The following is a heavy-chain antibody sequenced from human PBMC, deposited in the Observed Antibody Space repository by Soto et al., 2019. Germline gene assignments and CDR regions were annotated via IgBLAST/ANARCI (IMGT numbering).Heavy chain of an antibody. CDR1: GGSFSGYY. D-gene: IGHD3-10*01. CDR2: INHSGST. Sequence: LSLTCAAYGGSFSGYYWSWIRQPPGKGLEWIGEINHSGSTNYNPSLKSRVTISVDTSKNQFSLKLSSVTAADTAVYYCARGNQYYYGSGSYYNNWFDPWGQGTLVTVSS. J-gene: IGHJ5*02. V-gene: IGHV4-34*01. CDR3: ARGNQYYYGSGSYYNNWFDP.